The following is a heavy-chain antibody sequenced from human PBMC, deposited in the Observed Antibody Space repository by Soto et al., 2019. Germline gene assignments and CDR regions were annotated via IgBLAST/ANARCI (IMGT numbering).Heavy chain of an antibody. D-gene: IGHD2-8*02. V-gene: IGHV3-23*01. Sequence: GGSLRLSCAASGFPCGSYDMTWVRQAPGKGLEWVSTILVDGRTFYVDSVKGRFTISRDNSRNTVYLRMNSLTAGDTALYYCAKETRPGAGAFDFCGQGTMVTVSS. CDR1: GFPCGSYD. CDR2: ILVDGRT. J-gene: IGHJ3*01. CDR3: AKETRPGAGAFDF.